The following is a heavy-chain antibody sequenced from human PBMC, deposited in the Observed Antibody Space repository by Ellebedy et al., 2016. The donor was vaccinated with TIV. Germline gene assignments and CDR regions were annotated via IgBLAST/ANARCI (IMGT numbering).Heavy chain of an antibody. CDR1: GHIFTTYG. J-gene: IGHJ6*02. CDR3: ATREWQDPMDV. V-gene: IGHV1-3*04. Sequence: ASVKVSCXASGHIFTTYGIHLVRQAPGQRPEWMGWFNTGNGNTKYSQKFQGRITITRDTSASTAYMELGSLMSEDTSVYYCATREWQDPMDVWGQGTTVTVSS. D-gene: IGHD3-3*01. CDR2: FNTGNGNT.